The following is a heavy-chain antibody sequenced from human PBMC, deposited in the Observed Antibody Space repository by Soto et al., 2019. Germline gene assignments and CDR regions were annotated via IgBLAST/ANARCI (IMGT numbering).Heavy chain of an antibody. V-gene: IGHV3-9*01. J-gene: IGHJ4*02. D-gene: IGHD3-3*01. Sequence: PGGSLRLSCAASGVTFDDYAMHWVRQAPGKGLEWVSGISWNSGSIGYADSVKGRFTISRDNAKNSLYLQMNSLRAEDTALYYCAKDISRATIFGVVIDYWGQGT. CDR2: ISWNSGSI. CDR1: GVTFDDYA. CDR3: AKDISRATIFGVVIDY.